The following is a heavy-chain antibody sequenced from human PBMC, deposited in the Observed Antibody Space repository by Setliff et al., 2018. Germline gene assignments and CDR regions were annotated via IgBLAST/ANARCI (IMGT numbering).Heavy chain of an antibody. V-gene: IGHV3-33*06. CDR1: GFTFSSYG. J-gene: IGHJ4*02. D-gene: IGHD3-22*01. Sequence: PGGSLRLSCAASGFTFSSYGMHWVRQAPGKGLEWVAVIWYDGSNKYYADSVKGRFTISRDNSKNTLYLQMNSLRAEDTAVYYCAKGGAYYYDSSGYYDWGQGTLVT. CDR3: AKGGAYYYDSSGYYD. CDR2: IWYDGSNK.